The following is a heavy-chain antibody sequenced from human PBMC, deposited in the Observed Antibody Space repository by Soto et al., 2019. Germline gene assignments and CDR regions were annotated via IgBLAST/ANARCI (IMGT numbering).Heavy chain of an antibody. CDR1: GGSISSGGYY. CDR3: ASLYGDYGNWFDP. CDR2: IYYSGST. Sequence: QVQLQESGPGLVKPSQTLSLTCTVSGGSISSGGYYWIWIRQHPGKGLEWIGYIYYSGSTYYNPSLKSRVTISVDTSKNQFSLKLSSVTAADTAVYYCASLYGDYGNWFDPWGQGTLVTVSS. D-gene: IGHD4-17*01. J-gene: IGHJ5*02. V-gene: IGHV4-31*03.